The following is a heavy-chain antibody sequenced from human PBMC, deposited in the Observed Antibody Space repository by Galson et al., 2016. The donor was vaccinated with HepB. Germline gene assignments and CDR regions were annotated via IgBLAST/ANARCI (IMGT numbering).Heavy chain of an antibody. V-gene: IGHV3-33*01. Sequence: SLRLSCAASGFTFSGFGMHWVRQAPGKGLEWVAITWYDGSDERYADSVRGRFTISRDNSKNTLYLYMNNLRAEDTAVYYCARPSPRLEVAGGDAFDLWGQGTMVTVSS. J-gene: IGHJ3*01. CDR3: ARPSPRLEVAGGDAFDL. D-gene: IGHD4-23*01. CDR1: GFTFSGFG. CDR2: TWYDGSDE.